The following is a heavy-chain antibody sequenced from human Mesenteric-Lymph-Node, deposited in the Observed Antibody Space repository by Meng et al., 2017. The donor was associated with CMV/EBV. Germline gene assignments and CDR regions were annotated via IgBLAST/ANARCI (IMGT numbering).Heavy chain of an antibody. Sequence: FSSFSLSTNEVGLGLIRQPPGKALGWLALIYWNDEKHYSPSLKTRLTITKDTSKNPVVLTMSNMDPVDTATYYCAQKCSAASCLDYWGQGTLVTVSS. CDR2: IYWNDEK. D-gene: IGHD2-15*01. CDR3: AQKCSAASCLDY. V-gene: IGHV2-5*01. J-gene: IGHJ4*02. CDR1: SFSLSTNEVG.